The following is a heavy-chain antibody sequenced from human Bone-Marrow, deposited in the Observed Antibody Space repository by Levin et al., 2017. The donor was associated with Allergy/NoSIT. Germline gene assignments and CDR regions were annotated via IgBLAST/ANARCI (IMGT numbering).Heavy chain of an antibody. CDR1: GDSINNSNYY. Sequence: SQTLSLTCTVSGDSINNSNYYWGWVRQPPGKGLEWIGNIYSGGGTSYNPSLQSRVTISVDTSKSQFSLHLRSVSAADTAVYYCVRQGGVFSYSSSWHVDHWGRGILVSAS. D-gene: IGHD6-13*01. CDR3: VRQGGVFSYSSSWHVDH. J-gene: IGHJ4*01. V-gene: IGHV4-39*01. CDR2: IYSGGGT.